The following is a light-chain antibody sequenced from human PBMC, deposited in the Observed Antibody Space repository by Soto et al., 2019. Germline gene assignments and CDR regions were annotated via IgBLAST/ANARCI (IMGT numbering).Light chain of an antibody. CDR2: AAS. J-gene: IGKJ4*01. CDR1: QDIRNY. Sequence: DIQMTQSPSSLSASVGDRVTITCRASQDIRNYLACYRQKPGKVPKFLISAASIWQARVPSRFSGSGSGTDFTLTISSLQPEDGATYYCQKYNGPPLTFGGGTKVEIK. CDR3: QKYNGPPLT. V-gene: IGKV1-27*01.